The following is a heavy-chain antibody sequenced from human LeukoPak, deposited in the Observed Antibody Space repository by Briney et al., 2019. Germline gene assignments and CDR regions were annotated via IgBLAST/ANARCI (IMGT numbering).Heavy chain of an antibody. J-gene: IGHJ6*02. CDR3: ARSYSNHLFGMDV. CDR1: GFTFSDYY. Sequence: SGGSLRLSCAASGFTFSDYYMTWVRQAPGKGLEWVSVMYSGGSTYYADSVKGRVAISRDNSQNTVFLQMNSVRVEDTAVYYCARSYSNHLFGMDVWGQGTAVTVSS. CDR2: MYSGGST. D-gene: IGHD4-11*01. V-gene: IGHV3-66*01.